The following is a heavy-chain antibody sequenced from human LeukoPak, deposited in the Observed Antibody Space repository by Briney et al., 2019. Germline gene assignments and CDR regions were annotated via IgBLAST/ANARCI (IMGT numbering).Heavy chain of an antibody. Sequence: EPSETLSLTCTVSGGSITSYYWNWIRQPPGKGLEWIGSIIYSGTTNYNPSLKSRVTISVDTSKSQFSLKLSSVTAADTAVYYCARGRGTYYYDSSGHRHLDYWGQGTLVTVSS. CDR2: IIYSGTT. D-gene: IGHD3-22*01. CDR3: ARGRGTYYYDSSGHRHLDY. V-gene: IGHV4-59*12. CDR1: GGSITSYY. J-gene: IGHJ4*02.